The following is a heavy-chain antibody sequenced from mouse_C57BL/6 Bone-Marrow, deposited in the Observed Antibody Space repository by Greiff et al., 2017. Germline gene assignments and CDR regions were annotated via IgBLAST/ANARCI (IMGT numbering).Heavy chain of an antibody. J-gene: IGHJ4*01. CDR2: INPNNGGT. Sequence: EVQLQQSGPELVKPGASVKIPCKASGYTFTDYNMDWVKQSHGKSLEWIGDINPNNGGTIYNQKFKGKATLTVDKSSSTAYMELRSLTSADTAVYYCARGYYGSSYGYYAMDYWGQGTSVTVSS. CDR1: GYTFTDYN. V-gene: IGHV1-18*01. CDR3: ARGYYGSSYGYYAMDY. D-gene: IGHD1-1*01.